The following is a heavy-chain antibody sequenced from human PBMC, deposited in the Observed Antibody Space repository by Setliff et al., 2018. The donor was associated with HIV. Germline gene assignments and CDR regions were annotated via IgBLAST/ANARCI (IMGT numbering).Heavy chain of an antibody. J-gene: IGHJ3*01. CDR3: AKEGGLYFGMLIHDAIDL. D-gene: IGHD3-3*01. V-gene: IGHV4-59*11. CDR1: GGSISSHY. CDR2: IYYSGSI. Sequence: SETLSLTCTVSGGSISSHYWSWIRQPPGKGLEWIGGIYYSGSINYNPSLKSRVTLSLATSKNQFSLKLTSVTAADTAVYYCAKEGGLYFGMLIHDAIDLWGQGTMVTVSS.